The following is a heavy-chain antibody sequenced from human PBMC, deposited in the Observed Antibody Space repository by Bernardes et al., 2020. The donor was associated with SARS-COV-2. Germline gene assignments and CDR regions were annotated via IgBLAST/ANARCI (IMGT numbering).Heavy chain of an antibody. D-gene: IGHD3-10*01. J-gene: IGHJ6*03. Sequence: SETLSLTCAVYGGSFSGYYWSWIRQPPGKGLEWIGEINHSGSTNYNPSLKSRVTISVDTSKNQFSLKLSSVTAADTAVYYCARGKGSVLWPGDRYYYYYMDVWGKGTTVTVSS. CDR3: ARGKGSVLWPGDRYYYYYMDV. CDR1: GGSFSGYY. V-gene: IGHV4-34*01. CDR2: INHSGST.